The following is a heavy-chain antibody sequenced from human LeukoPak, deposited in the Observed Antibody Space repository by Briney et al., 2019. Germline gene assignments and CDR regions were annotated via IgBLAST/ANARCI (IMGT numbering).Heavy chain of an antibody. CDR3: ARGPYSSGPSPYYFDY. J-gene: IGHJ4*02. V-gene: IGHV1-18*01. D-gene: IGHD6-19*01. CDR1: GYTLTELS. Sequence: ASVKVSCKVSGYTLTELSMHWVRQAPGKGLEWMGWISAYNGNTNYAQKLQGRVTMTTDTSTSTAYMELRSLRSDDTAVYYCARGPYSSGPSPYYFDYWGQGTLVTVSS. CDR2: ISAYNGNT.